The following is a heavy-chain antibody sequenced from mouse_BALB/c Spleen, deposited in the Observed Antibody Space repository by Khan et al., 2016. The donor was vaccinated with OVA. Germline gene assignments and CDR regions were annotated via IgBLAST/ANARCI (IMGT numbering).Heavy chain of an antibody. CDR2: IYPGNSDT. CDR1: GYTLTSYW. J-gene: IGHJ3*01. Sequence: VQLQQSGTVLARPGTSVKMSCKASGYTLTSYWMHWVKQRPGQGLEWIGAIYPGNSDTSYNQKFKGKAKLTAVTSTSTAYMALSSLQNEDSAVYYCTRFGYLLAYWGQGTLVTVSA. D-gene: IGHD2-2*01. V-gene: IGHV1-5*01. CDR3: TRFGYLLAY.